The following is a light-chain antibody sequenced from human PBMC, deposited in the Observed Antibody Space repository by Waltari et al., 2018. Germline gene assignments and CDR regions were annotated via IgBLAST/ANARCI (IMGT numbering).Light chain of an antibody. CDR1: SSDVGSYNL. CDR2: EVN. Sequence: QSALTQPASVSGSPGQSIAISCTGTSSDVGSYNLVSWYQQFPGKAPKPTLYEVNKRPSGISNRFSGSKFGNTASLTISGLQAEDEGDYYCCSYTRGSVICGGGTKLTVL. V-gene: IGLV2-23*02. CDR3: CSYTRGSVI. J-gene: IGLJ2*01.